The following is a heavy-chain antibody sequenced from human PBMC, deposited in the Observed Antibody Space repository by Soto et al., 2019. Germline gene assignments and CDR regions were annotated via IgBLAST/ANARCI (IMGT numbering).Heavy chain of an antibody. CDR1: GFTFSSCA. CDR3: AKAVWSITVVSECYYAMDA. Sequence: EVQLLESGGGLVQPGGSLRLSCAASGFTFSSCAMSWVRQAPGKGLEWVSAVSGGGYSTYYANSVKGRFTISRDNSRNTLYLQMNSLRAEDTAVYYCAKAVWSITVVSECYYAMDAWGQGTTVTVSS. CDR2: VSGGGYST. D-gene: IGHD3-3*01. J-gene: IGHJ6*02. V-gene: IGHV3-23*01.